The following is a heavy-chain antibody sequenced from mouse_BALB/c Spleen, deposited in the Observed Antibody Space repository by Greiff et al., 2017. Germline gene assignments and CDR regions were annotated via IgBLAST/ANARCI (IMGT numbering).Heavy chain of an antibody. V-gene: IGHV1-62-2*01. D-gene: IGHD2-12*01. J-gene: IGHJ4*01. CDR3: ARHIYRGYAMDY. CDR1: GYTFTEYI. CDR2: FYPGSGSI. Sequence: VQGVESGAGLVKPGASVKLSCKASGYTFTEYIIHWVKQRSGQGLEWIGWFYPGSGSIKYNEKFKDKATLTADKSSSTVYMELSRLTSEDSAVYFCARHIYRGYAMDYWGQGTSVTVSS.